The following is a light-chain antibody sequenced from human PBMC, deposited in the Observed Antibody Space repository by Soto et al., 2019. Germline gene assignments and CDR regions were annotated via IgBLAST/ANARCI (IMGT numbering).Light chain of an antibody. Sequence: IQITQTPSTLSASVGDRVTITCRASQSISSWLAWYQQKPGKAPKLLIYKASSLESGVPTRFSGSGSGTEFTLTISSLQPEDFATYYCQLLIIYPITFGQGRLLEF. CDR2: KAS. CDR1: QSISSW. J-gene: IGKJ5*01. V-gene: IGKV1-5*03. CDR3: QLLIIYPIT.